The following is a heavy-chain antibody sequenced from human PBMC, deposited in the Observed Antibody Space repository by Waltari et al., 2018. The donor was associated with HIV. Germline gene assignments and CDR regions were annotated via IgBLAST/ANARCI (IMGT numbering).Heavy chain of an antibody. Sequence: ATGGVLVQPGGSLSLCCRVSGFTVKKDYMTWVGRSTGRGLEWVGTIYGNGETYSAASMRGRLFISRDDPGNRVFLHINNVNFADTASYFCAKGVRFLGPWSQETPVTVSS. CDR2: IYGNGET. V-gene: IGHV3-53*05. J-gene: IGHJ5*02. CDR3: AKGVRFLGP. D-gene: IGHD3-3*01. CDR1: GFTVKKDY.